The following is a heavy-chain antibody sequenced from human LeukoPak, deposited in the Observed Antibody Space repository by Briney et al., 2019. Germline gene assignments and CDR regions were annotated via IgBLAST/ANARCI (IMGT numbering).Heavy chain of an antibody. CDR3: AKIHDSSGYPADY. J-gene: IGHJ4*02. V-gene: IGHV3-23*01. D-gene: IGHD3-22*01. CDR1: GFTFSSYA. Sequence: GGSLRLSCAASGFTFSSYAMSWVRQAPGKGLEWVSAISGSGGSTYYADSVKGRFTISRDNSKNTLYLQMNSLRAEDTAAYYCAKIHDSSGYPADYWGQGTLVTVSS. CDR2: ISGSGGST.